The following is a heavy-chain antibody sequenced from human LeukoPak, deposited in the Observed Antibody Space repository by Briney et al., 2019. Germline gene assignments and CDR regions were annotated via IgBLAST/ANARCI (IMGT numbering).Heavy chain of an antibody. Sequence: ASVKDSCKASRYTFTSYYMHSVRPAPGQGLEWMGIINPSGGSTNYAQKFQGRVTMTRDTSTSTVYMELSSLKSEDTAVYYCARDSVLGGGRNNCFDPWGQGTLVTVSS. V-gene: IGHV1-46*01. D-gene: IGHD3-3*02. J-gene: IGHJ5*02. CDR1: RYTFTSYY. CDR3: ARDSVLGGGRNNCFDP. CDR2: INPSGGST.